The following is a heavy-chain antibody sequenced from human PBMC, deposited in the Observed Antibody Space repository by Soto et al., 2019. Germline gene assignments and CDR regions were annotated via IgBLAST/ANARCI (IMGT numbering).Heavy chain of an antibody. D-gene: IGHD3-3*01. CDR3: ARERGGWFDP. CDR2: IYYSGST. CDR1: GGSISSYY. V-gene: IGHV4-59*01. Sequence: ASETLSLTCTVSGGSISSYYWSWIRQPPGKGLEWIGYIYYSGSTNYNPSLKSRVTISVDTSKNQFSLKLSSVTAADTAVYYCARERGGWFDPWGQGTLVTVPS. J-gene: IGHJ5*02.